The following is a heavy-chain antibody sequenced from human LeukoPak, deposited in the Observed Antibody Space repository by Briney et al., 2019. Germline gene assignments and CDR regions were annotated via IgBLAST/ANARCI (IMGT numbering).Heavy chain of an antibody. V-gene: IGHV3-11*04. CDR3: ASPGPMGYYYYYIDV. J-gene: IGHJ6*03. CDR1: GFTFSDNY. D-gene: IGHD1-26*01. CDR2: ISSSGRDI. Sequence: PGGSLRLSCAASGFTFSDNYMTWVRQAPGKGLEWLAYISSSGRDIFYADSVKGRFTISRDNAKNSLYLQMNSLTEEDTAVYYCASPGPMGYYYYYIDVWGKGTTVTVSS.